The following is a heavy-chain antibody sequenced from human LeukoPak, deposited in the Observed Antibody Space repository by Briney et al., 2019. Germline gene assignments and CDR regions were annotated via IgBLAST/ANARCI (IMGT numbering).Heavy chain of an antibody. CDR2: IYYSGST. V-gene: IGHV4-59*01. J-gene: IGHJ5*02. CDR3: AREPGYCTGGSCYGGWFDP. CDR1: GGSISGYY. Sequence: KPSETLSLTCTVSGGSISGYYWSWIRQSPGKGLEWIGYIYYSGSTNYNPSLKSRVTMSVDTSKNHFSLKVSSVTAADTAVYYCAREPGYCTGGSCYGGWFDPWGQGTLVTVSS. D-gene: IGHD2-15*01.